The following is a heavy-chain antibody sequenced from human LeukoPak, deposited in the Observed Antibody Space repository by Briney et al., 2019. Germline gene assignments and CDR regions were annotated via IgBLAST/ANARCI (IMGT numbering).Heavy chain of an antibody. CDR1: GGSISPYY. J-gene: IGHJ4*02. Sequence: SETLSLTCTVSGGSISPYYWSWIRQTPGKGLEWIGYILYSGTTTNYNPSLKSRVTISVDTSKNQFSLKLSSVTAADTAVYYCASGDSSSWYGDYWGQGTLVTVSS. CDR2: ILYSGTT. CDR3: ASGDSSSWYGDY. D-gene: IGHD6-13*01. V-gene: IGHV4-59*01.